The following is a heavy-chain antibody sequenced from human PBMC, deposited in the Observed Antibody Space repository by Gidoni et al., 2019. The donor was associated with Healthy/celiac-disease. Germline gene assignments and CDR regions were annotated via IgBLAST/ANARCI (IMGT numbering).Heavy chain of an antibody. J-gene: IGHJ4*02. D-gene: IGHD4-17*01. Sequence: QVQLQESGPGLVKPSETLSLTCTVSGGSISSYYWSWIRQPPGKGLEWIGYIYYSGSTNYNPSLKSRVTISVDTSKNQFSLKLSSVTAADTAVYYCARVGDYGDYGHLDYWGQGTLVTVSS. CDR3: ARVGDYGDYGHLDY. CDR1: GGSISSYY. V-gene: IGHV4-59*01. CDR2: IYYSGST.